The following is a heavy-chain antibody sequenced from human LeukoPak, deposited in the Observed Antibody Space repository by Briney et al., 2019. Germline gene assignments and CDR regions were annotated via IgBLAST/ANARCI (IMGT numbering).Heavy chain of an antibody. V-gene: IGHV3-64*01. D-gene: IGHD1-26*01. CDR2: ISSNGGST. Sequence: QAGGSLSFSCAASGFTFSSYAMHWVRQAPGKGLEYVSAISSNGGSTYYANSVKGRFTISRDNSKNTLYLQMGSLIAEDMAEYYCARTYSGTFDAFDIWGQGTMVTVSS. CDR1: GFTFSSYA. CDR3: ARTYSGTFDAFDI. J-gene: IGHJ3*02.